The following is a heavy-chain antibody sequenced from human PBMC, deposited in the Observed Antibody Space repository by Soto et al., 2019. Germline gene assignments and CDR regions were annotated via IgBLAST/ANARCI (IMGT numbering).Heavy chain of an antibody. CDR3: VGGQYYFDY. Sequence: QVQLVESGGGVVQPGRSLRLSCAASGFPFTSYGMHWVREAPGKGLEWVEVISYDGSNKYYADSVKGRFTISRDNSKNTLYLQMNSLRPEDTALYYCVGGQYYFDYRGQGTLVTVSS. D-gene: IGHD3-10*01. CDR1: GFPFTSYG. CDR2: ISYDGSNK. J-gene: IGHJ4*02. V-gene: IGHV3-30*03.